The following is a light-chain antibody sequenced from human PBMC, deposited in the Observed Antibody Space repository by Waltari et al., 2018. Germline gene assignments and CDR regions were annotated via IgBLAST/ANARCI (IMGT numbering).Light chain of an antibody. Sequence: EIVMTQSPDTLSVSPGESATLSCRASQSVNDNLAWYQQKPGQAPGLLSYGTSTRATGIPARFSGSGSGTEFTLTISSLQSEDFAVYYCQHYNKWPPWTFGQGTKVEIK. CDR1: QSVNDN. CDR3: QHYNKWPPWT. CDR2: GTS. J-gene: IGKJ1*01. V-gene: IGKV3-15*01.